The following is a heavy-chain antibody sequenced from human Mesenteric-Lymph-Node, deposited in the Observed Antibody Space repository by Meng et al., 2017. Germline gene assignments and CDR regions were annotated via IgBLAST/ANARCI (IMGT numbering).Heavy chain of an antibody. CDR1: GDSVSSNSAA. Sequence: SETLSLTCAISGDSVSSNSAAWNWIRQSPSRGLEWLGRTYYRSKWYNDYVVSVKSRITINPDTSKNQFSLQLNSVTPEDTAVYYCAIGGQPPRDGAVRDWGQGTLVTVSS. V-gene: IGHV6-1*01. CDR2: TYYRSKWYN. D-gene: IGHD3-10*01. J-gene: IGHJ4*02. CDR3: AIGGQPPRDGAVRD.